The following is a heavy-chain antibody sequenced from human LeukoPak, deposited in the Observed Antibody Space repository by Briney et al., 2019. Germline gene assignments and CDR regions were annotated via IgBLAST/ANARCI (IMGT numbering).Heavy chain of an antibody. J-gene: IGHJ6*03. CDR3: ARARGSGSYYGHDYYYYYYMDV. CDR1: GYTFTTDY. V-gene: IGHV1-46*01. D-gene: IGHD3-10*01. Sequence: ASVKVSCKASGYTFTTDYIHWVRQAPGQGLEWMGIINPSGGSTTYAQKFQGRVIMTGDTSTSTVYMELRSLRSEDAAVYYCARARGSGSYYGHDYYYYYYMDVWGQGTTVTVSS. CDR2: INPSGGST.